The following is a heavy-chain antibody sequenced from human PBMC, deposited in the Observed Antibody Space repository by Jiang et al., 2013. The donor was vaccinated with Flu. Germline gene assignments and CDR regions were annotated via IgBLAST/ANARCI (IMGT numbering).Heavy chain of an antibody. CDR3: ARGFLYSSGWIDY. CDR2: IYPGDSDT. Sequence: TSYWIGWVRQMPGKGLEWMGIIYPGDSDTRYSPSFQGQVTISADKSISTAYLQWSSLKASDTAMYYCARGFLYSSGWIDYWGQGTLVTVSS. CDR1: TSYW. J-gene: IGHJ4*02. D-gene: IGHD6-19*01. V-gene: IGHV5-51*01.